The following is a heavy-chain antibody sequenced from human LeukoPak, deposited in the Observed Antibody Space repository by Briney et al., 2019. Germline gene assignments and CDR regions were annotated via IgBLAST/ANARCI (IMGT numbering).Heavy chain of an antibody. Sequence: AGGSLRLSCAASGFTFSSYAMNWVRQAPGKGLEWVSAIGGSGGSTYYADSVKGRFTISRDNSKDTLSLQMNSLRAEDTAVYYCAKREAKSFDYWGQGTLVTVSS. D-gene: IGHD1-26*01. CDR2: IGGSGGST. CDR3: AKREAKSFDY. J-gene: IGHJ4*02. V-gene: IGHV3-23*01. CDR1: GFTFSSYA.